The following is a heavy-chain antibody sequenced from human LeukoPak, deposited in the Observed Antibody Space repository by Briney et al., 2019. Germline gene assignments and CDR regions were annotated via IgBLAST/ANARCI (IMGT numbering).Heavy chain of an antibody. J-gene: IGHJ4*02. V-gene: IGHV3-53*01. CDR1: GFTVSGTH. Sequence: PGGSLRLSCAVSGFTVSGTHMSWVRQAPGKGLEWVSSMYTGGTTYYADCVKGRFTISRDNSRNTLFLHMSSLRADDTAVYYCAKDEATSGGGLASWGQGTLVTVSS. CDR3: AKDEATSGGGLAS. D-gene: IGHD3-16*01. CDR2: MYTGGTT.